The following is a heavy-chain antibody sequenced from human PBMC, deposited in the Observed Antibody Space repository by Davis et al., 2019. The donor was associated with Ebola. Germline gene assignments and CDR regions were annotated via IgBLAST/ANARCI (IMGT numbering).Heavy chain of an antibody. V-gene: IGHV3-30*02. CDR3: ARVDVSSAFDI. CDR1: GFTFSNYA. D-gene: IGHD3-16*01. J-gene: IGHJ3*02. Sequence: GESLKISCAASGFTFSNYAMNWVRQAPGKGLEWVAVIRYDGSNKYYADSVKGRFTISRDNSKNTLYLQMNSLRAEDTAVYYCARVDVSSAFDIWGRGTMVTVSS. CDR2: IRYDGSNK.